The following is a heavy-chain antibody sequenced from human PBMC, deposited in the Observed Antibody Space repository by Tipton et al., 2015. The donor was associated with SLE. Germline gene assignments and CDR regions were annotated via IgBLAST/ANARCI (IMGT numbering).Heavy chain of an antibody. CDR2: MYSSGRS. D-gene: IGHD2-15*01. CDR1: GGSFSSSLYY. Sequence: TLSLTCNVSGGSFSSSLYYWGWIRQPPGKGLEWIGSMYSSGRSYYNPSLKNRITMSVDTSKNQFSLKLSSVTAADTAVYYCARDRGSLGAFDIWGQGTMVTGSS. V-gene: IGHV4-39*07. J-gene: IGHJ3*02. CDR3: ARDRGSLGAFDI.